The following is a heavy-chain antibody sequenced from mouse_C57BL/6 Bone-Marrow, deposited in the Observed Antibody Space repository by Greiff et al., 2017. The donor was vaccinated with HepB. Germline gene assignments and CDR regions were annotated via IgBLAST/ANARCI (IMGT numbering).Heavy chain of an antibody. CDR1: GFNIKDYY. J-gene: IGHJ3*01. CDR3: TRSGLTAQARAWFAY. V-gene: IGHV14-1*01. Sequence: VQLQQSGAELVRPGASVKLSCTASGFNIKDYYMHWVKQRPEQGLEWIGRIDPEDGDTEYAPKFQGKATMTADTSSNTAYLQLSSLTSEDSAVYYCTRSGLTAQARAWFAYWGQGTLVTVSA. D-gene: IGHD3-2*02. CDR2: IDPEDGDT.